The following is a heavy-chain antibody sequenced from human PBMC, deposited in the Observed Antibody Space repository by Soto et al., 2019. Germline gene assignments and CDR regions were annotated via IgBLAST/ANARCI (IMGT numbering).Heavy chain of an antibody. CDR3: ARDLPHSRYDFGRAFDI. CDR2: IWYDGSNK. V-gene: IGHV3-33*01. Sequence: QVQLVESGGGVVQPGRSLRFSCGASGFTFSSYGMHWVRQAPGKGPERVAVIWYDGSNKYYADSVKGRFTISRDNSKSTLYLQMTSLRAEVTAVYYCARDLPHSRYDFGRAFDICGQGTMVTVSS. CDR1: GFTFSSYG. D-gene: IGHD5-12*01. J-gene: IGHJ3*02.